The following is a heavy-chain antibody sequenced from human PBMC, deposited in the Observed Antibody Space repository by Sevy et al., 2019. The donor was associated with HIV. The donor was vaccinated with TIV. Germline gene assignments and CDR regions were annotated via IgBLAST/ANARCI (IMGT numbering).Heavy chain of an antibody. V-gene: IGHV3-30*04. D-gene: IGHD2-8*01. CDR2: ISYDGNYK. J-gene: IGHJ4*02. CDR1: GFTFPIYS. Sequence: GGSLRLSCVASGFTFPIYSVLWVRQAPGKGLEWLTLISYDGNYKYHADSVKGRFTISRDNSNNILYLQMSSLRVGDTALYFCARVAVEYCTNDCYHRFDHWGLGTLVTVSS. CDR3: ARVAVEYCTNDCYHRFDH.